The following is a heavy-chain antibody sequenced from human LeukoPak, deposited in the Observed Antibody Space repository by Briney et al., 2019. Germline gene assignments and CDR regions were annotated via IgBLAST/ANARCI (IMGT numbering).Heavy chain of an antibody. CDR2: IYHSGST. CDR1: GYSISSGYY. CDR3: ARQPVIVVVPAARACSRFDP. V-gene: IGHV4-38-2*01. Sequence: SETLSPTCAVSGYSISSGYYWGWIRQPPGKGLEWIGSIYHSGSTYYNPSLKSRVTISVDTSKNQFSLKLSSVTAADTAVYYCARQPVIVVVPAARACSRFDPWGQGTLVTVSS. D-gene: IGHD2-2*01. J-gene: IGHJ5*02.